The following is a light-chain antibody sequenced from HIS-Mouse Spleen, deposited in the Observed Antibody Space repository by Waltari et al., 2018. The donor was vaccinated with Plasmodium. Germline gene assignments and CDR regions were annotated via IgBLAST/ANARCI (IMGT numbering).Light chain of an antibody. CDR3: QQYGSSPPYT. V-gene: IGKV3-20*01. J-gene: IGKJ2*01. CDR1: QSVSSSY. Sequence: EIVLTQSPGTLSLSPGERATLSCRASQSVSSSYLAWYQQKPGQAPRLLIYGASSRATAIPDRFSRSGSGTDFTLTISRLEPEDFAVYYCQQYGSSPPYTFGQGTKLEIQ. CDR2: GAS.